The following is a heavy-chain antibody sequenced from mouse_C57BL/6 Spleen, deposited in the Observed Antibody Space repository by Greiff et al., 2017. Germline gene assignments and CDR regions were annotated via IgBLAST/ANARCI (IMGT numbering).Heavy chain of an antibody. CDR2: IYPGDGDT. J-gene: IGHJ4*01. CDR1: GYAFSSSW. Sequence: QVQLQQSGPELVKPGASVKISCKASGYAFSSSWMNWVKQRPGKGLEWIGRIYPGDGDTNYNGKFKGKATLTADKSSSTAYMQLSSLTSEDSAVYFCARGDYGLYYAMDYWGQGTSGTVSS. D-gene: IGHD1-1*02. V-gene: IGHV1-82*01. CDR3: ARGDYGLYYAMDY.